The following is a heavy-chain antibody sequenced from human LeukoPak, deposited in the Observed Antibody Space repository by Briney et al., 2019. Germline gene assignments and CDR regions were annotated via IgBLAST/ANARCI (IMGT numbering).Heavy chain of an antibody. CDR1: GGSISSHY. Sequence: PSETLSLTCTVSGGSISSHYWSWIRQPPGKGLEWIGEINHSGSTNYNPSLKSRVTISVDTSKNQFSLKLSSVTAADTAVDYCARDWQLWYFDYWGQGTLVTVSS. V-gene: IGHV4-34*01. CDR3: ARDWQLWYFDY. J-gene: IGHJ4*02. CDR2: INHSGST. D-gene: IGHD5-18*01.